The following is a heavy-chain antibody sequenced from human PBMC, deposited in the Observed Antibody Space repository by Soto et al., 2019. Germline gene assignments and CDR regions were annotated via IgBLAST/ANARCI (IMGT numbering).Heavy chain of an antibody. CDR3: ARPGNYGSGSYLYYLDY. D-gene: IGHD3-10*01. CDR2: IYYSGST. V-gene: IGHV4-39*01. J-gene: IGHJ4*02. CDR1: GGSISSSSYY. Sequence: QLQLQESGPGLVKPSETMSLTCTVSGGSISSSSYYWGWIRQPPGNRLEWIGSIYYSGSTYYNPSLQSRVAISVDTSKNQLSLKLSSVTAADSSVYYCARPGNYGSGSYLYYLDYLGQGSLVTVSS.